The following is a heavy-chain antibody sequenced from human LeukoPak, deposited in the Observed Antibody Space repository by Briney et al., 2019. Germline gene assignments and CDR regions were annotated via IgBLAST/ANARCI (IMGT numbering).Heavy chain of an antibody. CDR2: VYNTGST. V-gene: IGHV4-59*01. D-gene: IGHD2-21*02. CDR3: ATTAIHPDDAFDI. J-gene: IGHJ3*02. CDR1: GGSISNYY. Sequence: SETLSLTCTVSGGSISNYYWSWIRQSPGKGLEWIGYVYNTGSTDYNPSLKSRATLSVDRSKNQFSLKLSSVTAADTAVYYCATTAIHPDDAFDIWGQGTMVTVSS.